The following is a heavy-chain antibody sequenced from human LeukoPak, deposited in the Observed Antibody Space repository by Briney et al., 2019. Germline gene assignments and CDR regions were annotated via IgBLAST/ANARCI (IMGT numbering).Heavy chain of an antibody. D-gene: IGHD4-17*01. CDR2: ISWNSGSI. CDR3: AKDIDFGWNGDSSFDY. CDR1: GFTFSSYW. J-gene: IGHJ4*02. Sequence: PGGSLRLSCAASGFTFSSYWMSWVRQAPGKGLEWVSGISWNSGSIGYADSVKGRFTISRDNAKNSLYLQMNSLRAEDTALYYCAKDIDFGWNGDSSFDYWGQGTLVTVSS. V-gene: IGHV3-9*01.